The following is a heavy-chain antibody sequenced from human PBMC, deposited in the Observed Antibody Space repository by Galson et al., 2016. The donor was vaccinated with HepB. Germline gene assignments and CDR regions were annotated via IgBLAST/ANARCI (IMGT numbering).Heavy chain of an antibody. V-gene: IGHV1-18*04. CDR1: GYSITSYG. Sequence: SVKVSCKASGYSITSYGITWVRQAPGQGLEWMGWINTYNGNTNYAQKVQGRFTLTTDTSTSTAYMELRSLRSDDTAVYYCARAYYDFWSGIHYYYYMDVWAQGARV. CDR2: INTYNGNT. J-gene: IGHJ6*03. CDR3: ARAYYDFWSGIHYYYYMDV. D-gene: IGHD3-3*01.